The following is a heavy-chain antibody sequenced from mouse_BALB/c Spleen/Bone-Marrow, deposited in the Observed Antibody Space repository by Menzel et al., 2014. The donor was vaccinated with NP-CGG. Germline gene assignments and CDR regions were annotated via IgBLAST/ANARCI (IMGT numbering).Heavy chain of an antibody. D-gene: IGHD2-12*01. Sequence: VQLQQSGPGLVQPSQSLSITCTVSGFSLTSYGAHWVRQSPGKGLEWLGVIWSGGSTDYNAPFMSRLNISKDNSKSQVFFKMSSLQANDTAIYYCARNPIRRNAMDYWGQGTSVTVSS. CDR3: ARNPIRRNAMDY. V-gene: IGHV2-2*02. CDR1: GFSLTSYG. CDR2: IWSGGST. J-gene: IGHJ4*01.